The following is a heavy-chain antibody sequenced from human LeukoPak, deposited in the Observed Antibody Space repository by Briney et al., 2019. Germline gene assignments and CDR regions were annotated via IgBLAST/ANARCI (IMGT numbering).Heavy chain of an antibody. D-gene: IGHD6-13*01. J-gene: IGHJ5*02. V-gene: IGHV4-59*01. CDR2: IYYSGST. CDR3: ARRGSSSWTRAFWFDP. Sequence: SETLSLTCTVSGGSISSYYWSWIRQPPGKGLEWIGYIYYSGSTNYNPSLKSRVTISVDTSKNQFSLNLSSVTAADTAVYYCARRGSSSWTRAFWFDPWGQGTLVTVSS. CDR1: GGSISSYY.